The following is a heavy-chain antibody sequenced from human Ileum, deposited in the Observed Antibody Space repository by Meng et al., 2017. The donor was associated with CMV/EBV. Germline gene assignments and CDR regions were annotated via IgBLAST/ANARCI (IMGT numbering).Heavy chain of an antibody. CDR1: DFTLNCAW. Sequence: SWVASDFTLNCAWMNWVRQAPGKGLEWVGRVKSASAGGAADAAAPVKGRFTVSRDDSRKTVHLQMDNLKIEDTAVYYCTTGWDQYFDFWGQGALVTVSS. CDR3: TTGWDQYFDF. CDR2: VKSASAGGAA. D-gene: IGHD1-26*01. V-gene: IGHV3-15*07. J-gene: IGHJ4*02.